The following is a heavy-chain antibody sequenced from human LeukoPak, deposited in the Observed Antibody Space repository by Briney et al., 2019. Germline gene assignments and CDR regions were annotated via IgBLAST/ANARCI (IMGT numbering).Heavy chain of an antibody. CDR1: GFTFSDFW. D-gene: IGHD1-1*01. J-gene: IGHJ4*02. Sequence: GGSLRLSCAASGFTFSDFWMSWVRQAPGKGLECVASTNEAGGDKYYVDSVKGRFTISRDNSKNSLSLQMNSLTAEDTAIYYCAIATTGRGAFGSWGQGTLVTVSS. CDR3: AIATTGRGAFGS. CDR2: TNEAGGDK. V-gene: IGHV3-7*01.